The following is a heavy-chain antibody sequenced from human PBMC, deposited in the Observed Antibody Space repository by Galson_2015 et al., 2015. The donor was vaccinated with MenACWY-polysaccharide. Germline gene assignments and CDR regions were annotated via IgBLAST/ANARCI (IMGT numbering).Heavy chain of an antibody. Sequence: SLRLSCAASGFSFWSYWMSWVRQAPGKGLEWVAAIKQDGSAEYYVDSVKGRFAISRDNARNSLYLQMNSLRAEDTAVYFCARDTGVSRTRDWPIVLWGRGSQVTVSS. D-gene: IGHD3-9*01. CDR2: IKQDGSAE. CDR1: GFSFWSYW. CDR3: ARDTGVSRTRDWPIVL. J-gene: IGHJ2*01. V-gene: IGHV3-7*01.